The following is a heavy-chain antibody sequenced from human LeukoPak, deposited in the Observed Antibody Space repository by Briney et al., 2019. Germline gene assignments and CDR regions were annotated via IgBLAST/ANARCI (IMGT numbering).Heavy chain of an antibody. CDR1: GYSFTSYW. V-gene: IGHV5-51*01. CDR2: IYPGDSDT. D-gene: IGHD2-2*01. Sequence: HGESLKISCKGSGYSFTSYWIGWVRQMPGKGLGWMGIIYPGDSDTRYSPSFQGQVTISADKSISTAYLQWSSLKASDTAMYYCARLEVGGYCSSTSCYYAFDIWGQGTMVTVSS. J-gene: IGHJ3*02. CDR3: ARLEVGGYCSSTSCYYAFDI.